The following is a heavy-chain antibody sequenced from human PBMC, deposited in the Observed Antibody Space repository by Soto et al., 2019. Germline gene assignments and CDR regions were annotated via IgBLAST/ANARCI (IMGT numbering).Heavy chain of an antibody. J-gene: IGHJ4*02. V-gene: IGHV1-18*04. CDR2: ISAYNGNT. CDR1: GYTFTSYG. D-gene: IGHD3-10*01. CDR3: ARPLLTMVRGVSPLNY. Sequence: QVQLVQSGAEVKKPGASVKVSCKASGYTFTSYGISWVRQAPGQGLEWMGWISAYNGNTHYAQKLQGRVTMTTDTSTSTAYIELGSLRSDATAVYYCARPLLTMVRGVSPLNYWGQGTLVTVSS.